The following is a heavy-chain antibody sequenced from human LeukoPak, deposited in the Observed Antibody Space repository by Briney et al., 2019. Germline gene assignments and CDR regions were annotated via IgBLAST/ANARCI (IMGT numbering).Heavy chain of an antibody. CDR1: GFTFSSYG. CDR3: AREGDLDAFDI. J-gene: IGHJ3*02. V-gene: IGHV3-23*01. CDR2: ISGSGGST. D-gene: IGHD2-21*02. Sequence: PGGSLRLSCAASGFTFSSYGLNWVRQAPGKGLEWVSVISGSGGSTYYADSVKGRFTISRDNSKNTLYLQMNSLRAEDTAVYYCAREGDLDAFDIWGQGTMVTVSS.